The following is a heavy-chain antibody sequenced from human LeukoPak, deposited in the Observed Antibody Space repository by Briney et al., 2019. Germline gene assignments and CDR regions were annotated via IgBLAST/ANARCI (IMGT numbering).Heavy chain of an antibody. CDR2: IYTSGST. CDR1: GGSISSSSYY. J-gene: IGHJ6*03. D-gene: IGHD6-19*01. Sequence: PSETLSLTCTVSGGSISSSSYYWGWIRQPAGKGLEWIGRIYTSGSTNYNPSLKSRVTISVDTSKNQFSLKLSSVTAADTAVYYCARGGSGWNYYYYYMDVWGKGTTVTISS. V-gene: IGHV4-61*02. CDR3: ARGGSGWNYYYYYMDV.